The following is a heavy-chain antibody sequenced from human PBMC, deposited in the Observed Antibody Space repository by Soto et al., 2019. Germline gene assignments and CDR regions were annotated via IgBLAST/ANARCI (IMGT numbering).Heavy chain of an antibody. CDR2: IYYSGST. CDR3: ARGVTAYSSSWTGAFDI. Sequence: QLQLQESGPGLVKPSETLSLTCTVSGGSISSSSYYWGWIRQPPGKGLEWIGSIYYSGSTYYNPSPKRRVTIPVDTSKNQPSLKPSSVTAADTAVYYCARGVTAYSSSWTGAFDIWGQGTMVTVSS. J-gene: IGHJ3*02. CDR1: GGSISSSSYY. D-gene: IGHD6-13*01. V-gene: IGHV4-39*01.